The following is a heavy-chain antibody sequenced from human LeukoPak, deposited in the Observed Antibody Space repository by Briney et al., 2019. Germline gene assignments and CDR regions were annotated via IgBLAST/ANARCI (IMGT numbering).Heavy chain of an antibody. CDR1: GGAISSYY. Sequence: SETLSLTCTVSGGAISSYYWSWIRQPPGKGLEWIGYIYTSGSTNYNPSLKSRVTISVDTSKNQFSLKLSSVTAADTAVYYCARFGPIRYFDWLPNNWFDPWGQGTLVTVSS. D-gene: IGHD3-9*01. V-gene: IGHV4-4*09. J-gene: IGHJ5*02. CDR2: IYTSGST. CDR3: ARFGPIRYFDWLPNNWFDP.